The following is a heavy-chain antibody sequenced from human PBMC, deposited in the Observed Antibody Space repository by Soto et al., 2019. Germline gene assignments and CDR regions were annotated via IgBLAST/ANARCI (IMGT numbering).Heavy chain of an antibody. J-gene: IGHJ4*02. V-gene: IGHV3-33*01. D-gene: IGHD4-17*01. CDR1: GFTFSSYG. CDR3: ARDQAVTTTLNLYYFDY. CDR2: IWYDGSNK. Sequence: GGSLRLSCAASGFTFSSYGMHWVRQAPGKGLEWVAVIWYDGSNKYYADSVKGRFTISRDNSKNTLYLQMNSLRAEDTAVYYCARDQAVTTTLNLYYFDYWGQGTLVTLSS.